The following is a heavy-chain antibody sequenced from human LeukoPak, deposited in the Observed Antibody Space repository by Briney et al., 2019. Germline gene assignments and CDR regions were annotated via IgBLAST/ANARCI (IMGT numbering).Heavy chain of an antibody. CDR1: GFTFSDYY. Sequence: GGSLRLSCAASGFTFSDYYMGWIRQAPGKGLEWLSYISGTGTTIFYADSMKGRFTISRDNAKNSLDLQMDSLRAEDTAVYFCGRDFGLIGTKRSFDIWGQGTMVTVSS. CDR3: GRDFGLIGTKRSFDI. V-gene: IGHV3-11*01. CDR2: ISGTGTTI. D-gene: IGHD1-7*01. J-gene: IGHJ3*02.